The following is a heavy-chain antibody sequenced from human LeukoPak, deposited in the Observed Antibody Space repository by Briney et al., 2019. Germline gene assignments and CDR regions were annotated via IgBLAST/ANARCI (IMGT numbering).Heavy chain of an antibody. CDR2: VHYSGST. D-gene: IGHD5-24*01. Sequence: SETPSLTCSVSGASIMSYHWSWVRQPPGKGLEWIGFVHYSGSTNYNPSLKSRVTISADTSKNQFSLSLTSVTAADTALYYCARSPLESRRDAYNFYFDYWGQGALVSVSS. CDR1: GASIMSYH. CDR3: ARSPLESRRDAYNFYFDY. J-gene: IGHJ4*02. V-gene: IGHV4-59*08.